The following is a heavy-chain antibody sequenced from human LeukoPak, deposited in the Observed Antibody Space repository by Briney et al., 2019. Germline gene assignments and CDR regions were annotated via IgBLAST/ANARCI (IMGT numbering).Heavy chain of an antibody. J-gene: IGHJ4*02. CDR1: GFNFSYYS. CDR2: ISSSSNSI. Sequence: GGSLRLSCVASGFNFSYYSMKWVRQAPGKGLEWVSSISSSSNSIYYADSVKGRFTISRDNAKDSLYLQMNSLRDEDTAVYYCARDYAWAFDYWGQGTLVTVSS. D-gene: IGHD3-16*01. CDR3: ARDYAWAFDY. V-gene: IGHV3-48*02.